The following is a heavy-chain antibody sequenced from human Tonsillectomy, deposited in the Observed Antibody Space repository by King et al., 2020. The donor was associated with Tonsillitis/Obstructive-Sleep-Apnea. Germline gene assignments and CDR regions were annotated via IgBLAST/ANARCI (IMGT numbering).Heavy chain of an antibody. J-gene: IGHJ4*02. Sequence: VQLQQWGAGLLKPSETLSLTCAVYGGSFSGYYWSWIRQPPGRGLEWIGEINHGGSTNYNPSLKSRVTISFDTSKNQVSRKLSSVTAADTAVYYCARDEIVVVSSAIPSYFGRGGKGALVTDS. V-gene: IGHV4-34*01. CDR3: ARDEIVVVSSAIPSYFGR. D-gene: IGHD2-2*01. CDR2: INHGGST. CDR1: GGSFSGYY.